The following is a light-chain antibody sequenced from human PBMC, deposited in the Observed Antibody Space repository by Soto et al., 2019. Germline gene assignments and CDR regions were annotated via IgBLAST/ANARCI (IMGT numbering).Light chain of an antibody. Sequence: LTQSPATRSVSPGERATLSCRASQSVFSSLAWYQHKPGQAPRLLIYGAATRATGIPARFSGSGSGTEFTLTISSLQSDDIAVYYCQQYHNWPAFGQGTKVDIK. CDR2: GAA. V-gene: IGKV3-15*01. CDR1: QSVFSS. CDR3: QQYHNWPA. J-gene: IGKJ1*01.